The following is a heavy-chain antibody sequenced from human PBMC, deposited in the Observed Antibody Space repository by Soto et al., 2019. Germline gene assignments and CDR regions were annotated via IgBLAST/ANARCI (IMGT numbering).Heavy chain of an antibody. CDR1: GYTFTSYG. V-gene: IGHV1-18*01. CDR2: ISAYNGNT. CDR3: ARVGWLELGYYYYYGMDV. Sequence: QVQLVQSGAEVKKPGASVKVSCKASGYTFTSYGISWVRQAPGQGLEWMGWISAYNGNTNYAQKLQGRVTMTTDTSTSTAYMELRSLRSDDTAVYYCARVGWLELGYYYYYGMDVWGQGTTVTVSS. J-gene: IGHJ6*02. D-gene: IGHD6-19*01.